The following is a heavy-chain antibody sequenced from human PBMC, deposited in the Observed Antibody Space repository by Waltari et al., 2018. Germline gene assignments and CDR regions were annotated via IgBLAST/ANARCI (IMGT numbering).Heavy chain of an antibody. J-gene: IGHJ4*02. CDR2: ISGSGGST. D-gene: IGHD6-19*01. CDR3: TSSGTKGYYFDY. CDR1: GFTFSSYA. V-gene: IGHV3-23*04. Sequence: EVQLVESGGGLVQPGGSLRLSCAASGFTFSSYAMSWVRQAPGKGLEWVSAISGSGGSTYYADSVKGRFTIARDNSKNTLYLQMNSLRAEDTAVYYCTSSGTKGYYFDYWGQGTLVTVSS.